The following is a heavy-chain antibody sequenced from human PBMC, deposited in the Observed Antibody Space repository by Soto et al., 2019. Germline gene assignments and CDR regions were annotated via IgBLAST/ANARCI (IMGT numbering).Heavy chain of an antibody. CDR1: GFTFSSYA. D-gene: IGHD3-22*01. CDR2: ISGSGGST. Sequence: EVQLLESGGGLVQPGGSLRLSCAASGFTFSSYAMSWVRQAPGKGLEWVSAISGSGGSTYYADSVKGRFTISRDNSKNTLYLQINSVRAEDTAVYYCAKEIGAHGYSSGYYYSGGEFDYWGQRTLVTVSS. J-gene: IGHJ4*02. CDR3: AKEIGAHGYSSGYYYSGGEFDY. V-gene: IGHV3-23*01.